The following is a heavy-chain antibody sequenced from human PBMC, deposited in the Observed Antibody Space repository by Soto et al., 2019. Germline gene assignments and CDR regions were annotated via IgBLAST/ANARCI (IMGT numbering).Heavy chain of an antibody. Sequence: GASVKVSCKASGDTFGRYTISWVRQAPGQGLEWIGRIIPKSDITNYAQKFQGRVTITADKSTSTAYMDLSSLTSEDTALYYCATLPPGYCYVATCYGYFDSWGQGTLVTVSS. J-gene: IGHJ4*02. CDR1: GDTFGRYT. CDR3: ATLPPGYCYVATCYGYFDS. CDR2: IIPKSDIT. D-gene: IGHD2-2*01. V-gene: IGHV1-69*02.